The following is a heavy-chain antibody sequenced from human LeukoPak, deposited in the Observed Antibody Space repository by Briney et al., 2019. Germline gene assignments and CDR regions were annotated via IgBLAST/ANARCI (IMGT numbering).Heavy chain of an antibody. V-gene: IGHV4-31*01. Sequence: SQTLSLTCTVSGGSISSGAYYWGWIRQHPGKGLEWFGYIFYIGTTYYNPSHKSQVSISEDTSKNHFAQKLSSVTAPDTAVYYCARDTGMGYYDSSGYYSDAFDIWGQGTMVTVSS. CDR2: IFYIGTT. CDR1: GGSISSGAYY. D-gene: IGHD3-22*01. J-gene: IGHJ3*02. CDR3: ARDTGMGYYDSSGYYSDAFDI.